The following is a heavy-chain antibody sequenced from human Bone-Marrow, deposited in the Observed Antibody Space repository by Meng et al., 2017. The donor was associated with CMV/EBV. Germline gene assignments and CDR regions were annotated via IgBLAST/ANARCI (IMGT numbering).Heavy chain of an antibody. CDR3: ARDWYSGGGAWFDP. J-gene: IGHJ5*02. CDR1: GDSISSDY. Sequence: SETLSLTCTVSGDSISSDYWSWIRQPPGKGLEWLGYIYYSGSTKYNPSIKSRVTISVDTSKNQFSLKLSSVTAADTAVYYCARDWYSGGGAWFDPWGQGTLVTVSS. CDR2: IYYSGST. D-gene: IGHD1-26*01. V-gene: IGHV4-59*01.